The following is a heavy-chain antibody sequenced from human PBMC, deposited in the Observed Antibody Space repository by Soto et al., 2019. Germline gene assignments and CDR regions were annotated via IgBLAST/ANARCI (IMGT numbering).Heavy chain of an antibody. CDR1: GYTFTTYS. CDR2: INAGSGRT. V-gene: IGHV1-3*01. D-gene: IGHD6-13*01. J-gene: IGHJ5*01. CDR3: ATAAYSTSWYDF. Sequence: ASVKVSCKASGYTFTTYSMHWMRQAPGQRLEWMGWINAGSGRTKYSQKFWGRVTFTSDTSASTVSMELSSLRYEDTAVYYCATAAYSTSWYDFWGQGTLVTVSS.